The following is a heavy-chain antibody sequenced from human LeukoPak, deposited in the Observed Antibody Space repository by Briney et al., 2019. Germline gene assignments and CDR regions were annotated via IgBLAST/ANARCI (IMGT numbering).Heavy chain of an antibody. D-gene: IGHD5-24*01. J-gene: IGHJ4*02. CDR3: AREARERGGFDY. Sequence: GGSLRLSCAVSGFTFSSYWMSWVRQAPGKGLEWVANIKQDGSEKYYVDSVKGRFTISRDNAKNSLYLQMNSLRVEDTAVYYCAREARERGGFDYWGQGTLVTVSS. V-gene: IGHV3-7*01. CDR2: IKQDGSEK. CDR1: GFTFSSYW.